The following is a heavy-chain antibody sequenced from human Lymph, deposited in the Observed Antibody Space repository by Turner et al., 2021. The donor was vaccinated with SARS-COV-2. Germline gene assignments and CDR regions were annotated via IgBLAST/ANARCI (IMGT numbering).Heavy chain of an antibody. Sequence: VQLFESGGGLVQPGGALRLSCASSGFTFSSYAMSWVRQAPGKGLEWVSSISVSGGSTYYADSVKGRFTISRDNSKNTLYLQMNSLRAEDTAVYYCAKGVRGVIIPEAFDIWGQGTMVTISS. CDR3: AKGVRGVIIPEAFDI. J-gene: IGHJ3*02. CDR2: ISVSGGST. D-gene: IGHD3-10*01. V-gene: IGHV3-23*01. CDR1: GFTFSSYA.